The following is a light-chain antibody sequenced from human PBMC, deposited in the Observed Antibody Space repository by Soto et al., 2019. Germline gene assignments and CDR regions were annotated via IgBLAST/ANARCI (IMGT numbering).Light chain of an antibody. Sequence: QSVLTQPPSVSGAPGQRVTISCTGSSSNIGAGYDVHWYQQLPGTAPKLLIYGNSNRPSGVPDRFSGSKSGTSASLAITGLQDEDEVDFYCPAYDSSLSGSVVFGGGTKLTVL. CDR1: SSNIGAGYD. CDR2: GNS. V-gene: IGLV1-40*01. CDR3: PAYDSSLSGSVV. J-gene: IGLJ2*01.